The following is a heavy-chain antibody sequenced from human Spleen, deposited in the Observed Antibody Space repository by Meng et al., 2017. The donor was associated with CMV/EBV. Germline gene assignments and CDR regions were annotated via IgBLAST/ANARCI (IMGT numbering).Heavy chain of an antibody. Sequence: ASVKVSCKPSGYTFTSFGINWVRQAPGQGLEWMGRITPYDGNTIYAQRFQGRVTVTADISTNTAYMEMRSLRSDDTAVYYCARDLVDLLVAQQMGAFVFWGQGTMVTVSS. V-gene: IGHV1-18*01. CDR3: ARDLVDLLVAQQMGAFVF. D-gene: IGHD2-21*01. CDR1: GYTFTSFG. J-gene: IGHJ3*01. CDR2: ITPYDGNT.